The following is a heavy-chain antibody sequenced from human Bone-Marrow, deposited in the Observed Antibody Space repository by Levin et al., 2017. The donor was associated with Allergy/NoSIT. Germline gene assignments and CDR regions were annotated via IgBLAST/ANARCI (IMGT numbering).Heavy chain of an antibody. CDR1: GFTFSSYA. Sequence: PGGSLRLSCAASGFTFSSYAMSWVRQAPGKGLEWVSTISGSDYSTYYADSVKGRFTISRDNSKNTVNLQMNSLRAEDTAVYYCAKGNYCRGGSCYLIYYMDVWGKGTTVTVSS. J-gene: IGHJ6*03. CDR2: ISGSDYST. V-gene: IGHV3-23*01. CDR3: AKGNYCRGGSCYLIYYMDV. D-gene: IGHD2-15*01.